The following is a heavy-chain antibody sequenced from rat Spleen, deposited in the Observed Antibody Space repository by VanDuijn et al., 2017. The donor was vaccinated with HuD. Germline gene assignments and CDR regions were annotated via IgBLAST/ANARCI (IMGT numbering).Heavy chain of an antibody. CDR2: ISPSGGGT. J-gene: IGHJ3*01. Sequence: EVQLVESGGGLVQPGGSMNLSCAASGFTFNNYDMAWVRQTPTKGLEWVASISPSGGGTYYRDSVKGRFTVSRDNARGTQYLHMDSLRSEDTATYYCARQDTSGYSNWFTYWGQGTLVTVSS. CDR3: ARQDTSGYSNWFTY. V-gene: IGHV5-25*01. CDR1: GFTFNNYD. D-gene: IGHD4-3*01.